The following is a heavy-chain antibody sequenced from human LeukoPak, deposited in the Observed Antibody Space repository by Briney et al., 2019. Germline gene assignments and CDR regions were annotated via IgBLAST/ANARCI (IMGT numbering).Heavy chain of an antibody. Sequence: GESLKISCKGSGYTLTELSMHWVRQAPGKGLEWMGGFDPEDGETIYAQKFQGRVTMTEDTSTDTAYMELSSLRSEDTAVYYCATDLIYSNYQNWFDPWGQGTLVTVSS. V-gene: IGHV1-24*01. CDR2: FDPEDGET. J-gene: IGHJ5*02. CDR3: ATDLIYSNYQNWFDP. D-gene: IGHD4-11*01. CDR1: GYTLTELS.